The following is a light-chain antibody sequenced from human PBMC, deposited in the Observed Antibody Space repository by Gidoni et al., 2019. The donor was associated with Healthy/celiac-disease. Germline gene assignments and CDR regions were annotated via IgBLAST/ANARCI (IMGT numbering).Light chain of an antibody. Sequence: EIVLTQSSATRSLSPGERATLSCRASQSSSSYLAWYQQKPGQATRLLIYDASNRATAIPARFSGSGSGTDFTLTISSLEPEDFEVYYCQQRSNWPPTTFGGGTKVEIK. CDR1: QSSSSY. CDR2: DAS. CDR3: QQRSNWPPTT. V-gene: IGKV3-11*01. J-gene: IGKJ4*01.